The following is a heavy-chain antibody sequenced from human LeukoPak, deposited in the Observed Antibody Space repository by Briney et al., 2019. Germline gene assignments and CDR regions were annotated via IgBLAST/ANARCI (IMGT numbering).Heavy chain of an antibody. CDR1: GGSISTYY. CDR3: TRNDDSSGYTTFGY. CDR2: IYYSVST. D-gene: IGHD3-22*01. J-gene: IGHJ4*02. Sequence: PSETLSLTCTVSGGSISTYYWSWIRQPPGEGLEWIGHIYYSVSTNYNPSLKSRVTIAVDTSKIHFSLKLSSVTAADTAVYYCTRNDDSSGYTTFGYWGRGTLVTVSS. V-gene: IGHV4-59*01.